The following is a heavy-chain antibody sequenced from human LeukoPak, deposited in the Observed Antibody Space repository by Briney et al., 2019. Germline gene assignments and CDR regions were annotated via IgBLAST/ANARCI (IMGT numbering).Heavy chain of an antibody. V-gene: IGHV4-39*07. J-gene: IGHJ4*02. D-gene: IGHD3-10*01. Sequence: PSETLSLTCTVSGGSISSSSYYWGWIRQPPGKGLEWTGSIYYSGSAYYNPSLKSRVTISVDTSKNQFSLKLSSVTAADTAVYYCAYGGRSQGLDYWGQGTLVTVSS. CDR3: AYGGRSQGLDY. CDR2: IYYSGSA. CDR1: GGSISSSSYY.